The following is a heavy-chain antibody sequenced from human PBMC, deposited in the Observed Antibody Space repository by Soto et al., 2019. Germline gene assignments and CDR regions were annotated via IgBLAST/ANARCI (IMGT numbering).Heavy chain of an antibody. D-gene: IGHD1-1*01. Sequence: SGPTLLNPTQTLTLTCSFSGFSLSTREMGVSWIRQPPGKALEWLARIDWDDEKFYSTSLKTRLTISKDTSKNQAVLRMTNMDTMDTGTYYCARTTNTGTDYWGQGILVTVSS. CDR2: IDWDDEK. J-gene: IGHJ4*01. CDR3: ARTTNTGTDY. V-gene: IGHV2-70*04. CDR1: GFSLSTREMG.